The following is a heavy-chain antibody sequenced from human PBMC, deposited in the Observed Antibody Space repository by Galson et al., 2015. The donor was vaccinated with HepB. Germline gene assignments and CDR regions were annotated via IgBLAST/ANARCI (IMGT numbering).Heavy chain of an antibody. D-gene: IGHD4-11*01. V-gene: IGHV2-70*04. CDR2: IDWDDDK. J-gene: IGHJ4*02. CDR1: GFSLSTTGMR. Sequence: LVKPTQTLTLTCTFSGFSLSTTGMRVSWIRQPPGKALEWLARIDWDDDKFYSTSLKTRLTISKDTSKNQVVLTMTNMDPVDTATYYCARADYSNYGYFDYWGQGTLVTVSS. CDR3: ARADYSNYGYFDY.